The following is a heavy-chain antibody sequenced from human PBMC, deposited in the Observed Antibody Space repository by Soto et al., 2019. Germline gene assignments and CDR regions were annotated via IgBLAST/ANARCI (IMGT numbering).Heavy chain of an antibody. CDR3: ARAMYSSKTDFDY. CDR2: ISSGSSTL. V-gene: IGHV3-11*01. J-gene: IGHJ4*02. D-gene: IGHD6-13*01. Sequence: SGFTFSDYYMSWFRQAPGKGLEWVSYISSGSSTLSYSDSVKGRFTISRDSAKNSLYLQMNSLRAEDTAVYYCARAMYSSKTDFDYWGQGTLVTVSS. CDR1: GFTFSDYY.